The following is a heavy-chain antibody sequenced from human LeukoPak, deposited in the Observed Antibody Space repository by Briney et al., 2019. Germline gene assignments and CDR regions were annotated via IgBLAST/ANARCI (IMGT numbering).Heavy chain of an antibody. Sequence: GGSLRLSCAASGFTFSSYAMHWVRQAPGKGLEWVAVISYDGSNKYYADSVKGRFTISRDNSKNTLYLQMNSLRAEDTAVYYCARDLTREYQLLSPYWGQGTLVTVSS. V-gene: IGHV3-30-3*01. D-gene: IGHD2-2*01. CDR2: ISYDGSNK. CDR3: ARDLTREYQLLSPY. J-gene: IGHJ4*02. CDR1: GFTFSSYA.